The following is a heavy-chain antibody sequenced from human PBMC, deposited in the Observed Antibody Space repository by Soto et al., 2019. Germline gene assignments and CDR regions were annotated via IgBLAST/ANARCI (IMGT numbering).Heavy chain of an antibody. V-gene: IGHV1-69*06. CDR3: ARDPTERQNQVDYGY. J-gene: IGHJ4*02. Sequence: QVQLVQSGAEVKKPGSSVKVSCKASGGTFSSYAISWVRQAPGQGLEWMGGIIPIFGTAKYAQKFQGRVTITADKSTSTAYMELSSLRSEDTAVYYCARDPTERQNQVDYGYWGQGTLVTVSS. CDR2: IIPIFGTA. CDR1: GGTFSSYA. D-gene: IGHD4-17*01.